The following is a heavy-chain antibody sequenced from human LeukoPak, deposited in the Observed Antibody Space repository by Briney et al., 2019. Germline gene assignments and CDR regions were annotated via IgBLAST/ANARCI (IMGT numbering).Heavy chain of an antibody. CDR1: GYTFSTYG. Sequence: GASVKVSCKTSGYTFSTYGVNWVRQAPGQGPEWMGIINPSGGSTSYAQKFQGRVTMTRDMSTSTVYMELSSLRSEDTAVYYCATPPLGSYYNYYFDYWGQGTLVTVSS. V-gene: IGHV1-46*01. CDR2: INPSGGST. J-gene: IGHJ4*02. CDR3: ATPPLGSYYNYYFDY. D-gene: IGHD1-26*01.